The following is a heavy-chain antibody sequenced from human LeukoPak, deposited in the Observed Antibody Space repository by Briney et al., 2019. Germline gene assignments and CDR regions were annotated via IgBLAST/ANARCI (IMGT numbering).Heavy chain of an antibody. Sequence: PGGSLRLSCAASGFTINNYAMNWVRQGPGEGLEWVSAISGTGGSAYYADSVKGRFTISRDNSKNTLYLEMNSLRADDTAVYYCAQAEKRESGHRFQHWGQGILVTVSS. CDR3: AQAEKRESGHRFQH. V-gene: IGHV3-23*01. CDR2: ISGTGGSA. CDR1: GFTINNYA. D-gene: IGHD3-3*01. J-gene: IGHJ1*01.